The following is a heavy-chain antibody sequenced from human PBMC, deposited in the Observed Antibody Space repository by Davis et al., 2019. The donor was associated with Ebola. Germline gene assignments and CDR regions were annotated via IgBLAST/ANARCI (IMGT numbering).Heavy chain of an antibody. CDR2: INPISGDA. V-gene: IGHV1-2*02. Sequence: ASVKVSCKASGYTFTTYYIHWVRQAPGQGLEWMGGINPISGDANYAESFQGRVTMTRDTSISTVYMELIRLRSDDTAVYFCARDLSYSYYYHYYGMDVWGQGTTVTVSS. J-gene: IGHJ6*02. CDR3: ARDLSYSYYYHYYGMDV. D-gene: IGHD3-10*01. CDR1: GYTFTTYY.